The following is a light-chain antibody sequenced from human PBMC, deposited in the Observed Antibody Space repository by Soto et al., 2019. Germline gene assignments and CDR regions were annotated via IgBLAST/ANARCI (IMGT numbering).Light chain of an antibody. CDR3: QQTTTFPLT. CDR2: TAS. J-gene: IGKJ4*01. Sequence: DIQMTQSPSSVSASVGDRVTITCRASQGVSTWLAWYQQKPGKAPNLLIYTASSLQSGVPSRFSGSGPGTDFTLTISSLQPEDVATYYCQQTTTFPLTFGGGTKVEI. V-gene: IGKV1D-12*01. CDR1: QGVSTW.